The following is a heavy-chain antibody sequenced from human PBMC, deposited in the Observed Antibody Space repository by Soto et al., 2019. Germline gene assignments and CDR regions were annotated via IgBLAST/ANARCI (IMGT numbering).Heavy chain of an antibody. D-gene: IGHD2-15*01. CDR3: ASDCSGGSCYSEPKIYSRQIAFDI. V-gene: IGHV5-51*01. Sequence: HGESLKISCKGSGYSFTSYWIAWVRQMPGKGLEWMGIIYPGDSDTRYSPSFQGQVTISADKSISTAYLQWSSLKASDTAMYYCASDCSGGSCYSEPKIYSRQIAFDIWGQGTMVTVAS. J-gene: IGHJ3*02. CDR2: IYPGDSDT. CDR1: GYSFTSYW.